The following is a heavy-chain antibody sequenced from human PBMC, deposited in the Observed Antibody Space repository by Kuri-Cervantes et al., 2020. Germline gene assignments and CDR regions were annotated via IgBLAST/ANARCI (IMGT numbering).Heavy chain of an antibody. CDR1: GFTFDNYA. J-gene: IGHJ4*02. V-gene: IGHV3-23*01. CDR3: AKGTQLWPEASLDY. Sequence: GGSLRLSCAASGFTFDNYAMSWVRQAPGKGLEWISGISGSGGSTYYADSVKGRFTISRDNSKNTLYLQMKSLRAEDTAVYYCAKGTQLWPEASLDYWGQGTLVTVSS. CDR2: ISGSGGST. D-gene: IGHD5-18*01.